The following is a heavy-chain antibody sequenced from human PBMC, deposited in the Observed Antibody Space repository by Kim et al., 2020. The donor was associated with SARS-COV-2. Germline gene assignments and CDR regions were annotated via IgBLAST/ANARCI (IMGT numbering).Heavy chain of an antibody. V-gene: IGHV4-34*01. CDR2: INHSGST. Sequence: SETLSLTCAVYGGSFSGYYWSWIRQPPGKGLEWIGEINHSGSTNYNPSLKSRVTISVDTSKNQFSLKLSSVTAADTAVYYCARVRSFGVVTYYYYYMDVWGKGTTVTVSS. J-gene: IGHJ6*03. CDR3: ARVRSFGVVTYYYYYMDV. CDR1: GGSFSGYY. D-gene: IGHD3-3*01.